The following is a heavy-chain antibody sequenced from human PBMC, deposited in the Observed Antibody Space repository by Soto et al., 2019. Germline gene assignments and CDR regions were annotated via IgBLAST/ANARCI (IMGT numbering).Heavy chain of an antibody. Sequence: ASVKVSCKASGYTFTGYCMHWVRQAPGQGLEWMGWINPNSGGTNYAQKFQGWVTMTRDTSISTAYMELSRLRSDDTAVYYCARDAGYSILFDPGGRGPLVTVSS. J-gene: IGHJ5*02. V-gene: IGHV1-2*04. CDR2: INPNSGGT. CDR1: GYTFTGYC. CDR3: ARDAGYSILFDP. D-gene: IGHD6-13*01.